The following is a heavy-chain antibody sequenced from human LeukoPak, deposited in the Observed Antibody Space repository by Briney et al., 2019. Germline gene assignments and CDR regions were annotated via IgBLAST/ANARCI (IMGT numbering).Heavy chain of an antibody. D-gene: IGHD3-10*01. Sequence: GASLQISCKGSGYSFTSYWIGWVRQMPGKGLEWMGIIYPGDSDTRYSPSFQGQVTISADKSISTAYLQWSSLKASDTAMYYCARELATPLLWFGGGAFDSGGQGTMVTVSA. J-gene: IGHJ3*02. CDR1: GYSFTSYW. CDR2: IYPGDSDT. CDR3: ARELATPLLWFGGGAFDS. V-gene: IGHV5-51*01.